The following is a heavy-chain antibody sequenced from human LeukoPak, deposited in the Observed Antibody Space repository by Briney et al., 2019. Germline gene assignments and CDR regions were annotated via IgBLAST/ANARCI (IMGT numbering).Heavy chain of an antibody. J-gene: IGHJ4*02. V-gene: IGHV4-39*07. CDR3: ARDTYYYDSSGYAGFDY. D-gene: IGHD3-22*01. CDR2: IYYSGST. CDR1: GGSISSSGYY. Sequence: SETLSLTCTVSGGSISSSGYYWGWIRQPPGKGLEWIGSIYYSGSTYYNPSLKSRVTISVDTSKNQFSLKLSSVTAADTAVYYCARDTYYYDSSGYAGFDYWGQGTLVTVSS.